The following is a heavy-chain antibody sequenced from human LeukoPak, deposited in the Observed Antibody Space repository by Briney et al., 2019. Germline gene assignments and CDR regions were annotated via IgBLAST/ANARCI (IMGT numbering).Heavy chain of an antibody. V-gene: IGHV3-74*01. D-gene: IGHD5-18*01. Sequence: GGSLRLSCAASGFTFSSYWMHWVRQAPGKGLVWVSRINNDGSSTSYAESVKGRFTISRDNAKNTLHLQMNGLRAEDTAVYYCATGYNLDYWGQGTLVTVSS. CDR3: ATGYNLDY. CDR1: GFTFSSYW. J-gene: IGHJ4*02. CDR2: INNDGSST.